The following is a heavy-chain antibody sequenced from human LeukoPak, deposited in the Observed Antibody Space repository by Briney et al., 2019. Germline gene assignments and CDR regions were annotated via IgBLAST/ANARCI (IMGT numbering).Heavy chain of an antibody. V-gene: IGHV3-23*01. Sequence: PGGSLRLSCAASGFTFSSYAMSWVRQAPGKGLEWVSAISGSGGSTYYADSVKGRFTISRDNSKNTLYLQMNSLRAEDTAVYYCARGMEDCSGGSCYSDYWGQGTLVTVSS. J-gene: IGHJ4*02. D-gene: IGHD2-15*01. CDR3: ARGMEDCSGGSCYSDY. CDR2: ISGSGGST. CDR1: GFTFSSYA.